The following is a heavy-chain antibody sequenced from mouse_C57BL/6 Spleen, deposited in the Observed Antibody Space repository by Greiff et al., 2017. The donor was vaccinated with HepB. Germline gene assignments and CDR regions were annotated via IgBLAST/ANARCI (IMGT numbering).Heavy chain of an antibody. CDR1: GFTFSSYT. J-gene: IGHJ3*01. D-gene: IGHD2-2*01. V-gene: IGHV5-9*01. CDR2: ISGGGGNT. Sequence: EVHLVESGGGLVKPGGSLKLSCAASGFTFSSYTMSWVRQTPEKRLEWVATISGGGGNTYYPDSVKGRFTISRDNAKNTLYLQMSSLRSEDTALYYCARRLAYGYPFAYWGQGTLVTVSA. CDR3: ARRLAYGYPFAY.